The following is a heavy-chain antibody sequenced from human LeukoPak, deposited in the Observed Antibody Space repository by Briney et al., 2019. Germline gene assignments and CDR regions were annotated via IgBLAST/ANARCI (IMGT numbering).Heavy chain of an antibody. Sequence: SETLSLTCAVYGGSFSGYYWGWIRQPPGKGLEWIGDIDHNGKSNFNPSLKSRVSISLDTSKNQFPLKLNSVAAADSATYYCARIASAYCDGGSCYLLGDRFDPWGQGTLVTVSS. CDR1: GGSFSGYY. CDR2: IDHNGKS. J-gene: IGHJ5*02. D-gene: IGHD2-21*01. CDR3: ARIASAYCDGGSCYLLGDRFDP. V-gene: IGHV4-34*01.